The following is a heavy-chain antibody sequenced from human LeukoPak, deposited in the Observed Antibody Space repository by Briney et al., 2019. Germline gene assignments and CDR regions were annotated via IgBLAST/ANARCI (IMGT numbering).Heavy chain of an antibody. J-gene: IGHJ4*02. CDR1: GFTFSSYW. CDR2: IKQEGSEK. Sequence: PGGSLRLSCAASGFTFSSYWMSWVRQAPGKGLEWVANIKQEGSEKYYVDSVKGRFTISRDNAKNSLYLQMNSLRAEDTAVYYCARDFKAVARWDLDYWGQGTLVTVSS. D-gene: IGHD6-19*01. V-gene: IGHV3-7*01. CDR3: ARDFKAVARWDLDY.